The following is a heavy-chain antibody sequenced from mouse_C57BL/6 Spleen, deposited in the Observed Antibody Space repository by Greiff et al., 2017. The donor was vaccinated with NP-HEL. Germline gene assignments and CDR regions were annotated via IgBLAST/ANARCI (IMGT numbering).Heavy chain of an antibody. J-gene: IGHJ3*01. V-gene: IGHV7-3*01. D-gene: IGHD2-12*01. CDR3: ARYGATTGFAY. CDR1: GFTFTDYY. CDR2: IRNKANGYTT. Sequence: DVQLVESGGGLVQPGGSLSLSCAASGFTFTDYYMSWVRQPPGKALEWLGFIRNKANGYTTEYSASVKGRFTISRDNSQSILYLQMNALRAEDSATYYCARYGATTGFAYWGQGTLVTVSA.